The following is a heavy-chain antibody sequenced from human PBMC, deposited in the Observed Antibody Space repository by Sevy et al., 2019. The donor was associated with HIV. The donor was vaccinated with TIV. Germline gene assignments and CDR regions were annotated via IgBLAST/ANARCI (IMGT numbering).Heavy chain of an antibody. CDR2: INHSGST. CDR1: GGSFSGYY. Sequence: SETLSLTCAVYGGSFSGYYWSWIRQPPGKGLEWIGEINHSGSTNYTPSLKSRVTISVDTSKNQFSVKLSSVTAADTALHYCPRCIYGYYGTGGYRTTANRLNYYFDLWGRGTLVTVSS. V-gene: IGHV4-34*01. J-gene: IGHJ2*01. CDR3: PRCIYGYYGTGGYRTTANRLNYYFDL. D-gene: IGHD3-10*01.